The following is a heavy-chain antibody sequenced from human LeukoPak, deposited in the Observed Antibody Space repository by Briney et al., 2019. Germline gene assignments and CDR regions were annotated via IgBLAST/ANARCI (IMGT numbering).Heavy chain of an antibody. Sequence: SETLSLTCTVSGGSISNYCWSWIRQPPGKGLEWIGYIYYSGSTNYNPSLKSRVTISVDTSKNQFSLKLSSVTAADTAVYYCARGTGYNSGWYKYWGQGTLVTVSS. D-gene: IGHD6-19*01. CDR2: IYYSGST. J-gene: IGHJ4*02. CDR3: ARGTGYNSGWYKY. CDR1: GGSISNYC. V-gene: IGHV4-59*01.